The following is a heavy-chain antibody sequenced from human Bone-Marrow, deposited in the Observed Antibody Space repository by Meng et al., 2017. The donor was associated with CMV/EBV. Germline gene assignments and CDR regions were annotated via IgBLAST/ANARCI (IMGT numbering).Heavy chain of an antibody. D-gene: IGHD3-3*01. J-gene: IGHJ4*02. V-gene: IGHV1-18*01. Sequence: ASVKVSCKASGYTFTSYGISWVRQAPGQGLEWMGWISAYNGNTNYAQKLQGRVTMTTDTSTSTAYMELRSLRSDDTAVYYWARVRFGLTVFWSGYSVDYWGQGTLVTVSS. CDR1: GYTFTSYG. CDR2: ISAYNGNT. CDR3: ARVRFGLTVFWSGYSVDY.